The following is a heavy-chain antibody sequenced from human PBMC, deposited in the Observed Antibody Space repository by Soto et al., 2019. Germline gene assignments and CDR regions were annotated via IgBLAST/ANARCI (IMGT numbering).Heavy chain of an antibody. CDR3: VRGGGVGVAGSAAFDM. Sequence: QLHLVQSGAVVKKPGASVTVSCSASGYPVTAYYMHWVRQAPGRGLEWMGGINPATGAAKYTQTFPGRATRTRDTSTSIVFMEVGGLTSEDSAVFFCVRGGGVGVAGSAAFDMWGEWTLVTVSS. V-gene: IGHV1-2*02. CDR1: GYPVTAYY. J-gene: IGHJ3*02. D-gene: IGHD3-3*01. CDR2: INPATGAA.